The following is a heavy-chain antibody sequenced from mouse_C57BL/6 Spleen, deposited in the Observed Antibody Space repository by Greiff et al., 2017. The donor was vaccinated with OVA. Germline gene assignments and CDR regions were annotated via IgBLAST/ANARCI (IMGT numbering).Heavy chain of an antibody. CDR2: IWWDDDK. Sequence: QVTLKESGPGILQPSQTLSLTCSFSGFSLSTFGMGVGWIRQPSGKGLEWLAHIWWDDDKYYNPALKSRLTNSKDTSKNQVFLKIANVDTADTATYACARIAEEPPTHYFDYWGQGTTLTVSS. J-gene: IGHJ2*01. D-gene: IGHD2-10*01. CDR1: GFSLSTFGMG. V-gene: IGHV8-8*01. CDR3: ARIAEEPPTHYFDY.